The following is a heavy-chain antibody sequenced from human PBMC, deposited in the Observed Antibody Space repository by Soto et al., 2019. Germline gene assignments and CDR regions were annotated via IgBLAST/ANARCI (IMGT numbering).Heavy chain of an antibody. J-gene: IGHJ4*02. V-gene: IGHV3-11*01. Sequence: GVSLRLSCAAPGFTFSDYYMSWIRQAPGKGLEWVSYISSSGSTIYYADSVKGRFTISRDNAKNSLYLQMNSLRAEDPAVYYCARHTVVFEYLRQETLVTVSS. CDR3: ARHTVVFEY. CDR1: GFTFSDYY. D-gene: IGHD4-17*01. CDR2: ISSSGSTI.